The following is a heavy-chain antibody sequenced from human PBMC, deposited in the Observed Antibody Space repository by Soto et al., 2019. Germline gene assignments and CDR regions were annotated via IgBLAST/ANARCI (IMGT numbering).Heavy chain of an antibody. Sequence: SETLSLTCAFYGGSSSGYYWSWIRQPPGKGLEWIGEINHSGSTNYNPSLKSRVTISVDTSKNQFSLKLSSVTAADTAVYYCARGKPYYGSGSYLSGYYYGMDVWGQGTTDTVSS. CDR3: ARGKPYYGSGSYLSGYYYGMDV. D-gene: IGHD3-10*01. J-gene: IGHJ6*02. CDR2: INHSGST. CDR1: GGSSSGYY. V-gene: IGHV4-34*01.